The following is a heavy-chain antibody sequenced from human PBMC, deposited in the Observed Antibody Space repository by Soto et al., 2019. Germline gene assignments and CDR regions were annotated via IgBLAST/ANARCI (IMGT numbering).Heavy chain of an antibody. CDR2: INESGST. J-gene: IGHJ4*02. CDR1: GQSFSGHS. CDR3: ARGSGIVALPGELEDVNYDY. Sequence: QVQLQPWGAGLVKPSETLSLSCAVYGQSFSGHSWAWIRQPPGKGLEWIGEINESGSTYYNPSLKSRVTISTDTSKNQFSLKLSSVSAAATAAYFCARGSGIVALPGELEDVNYDYWGQGTLVNVSS. D-gene: IGHD1-1*01. V-gene: IGHV4-34*01.